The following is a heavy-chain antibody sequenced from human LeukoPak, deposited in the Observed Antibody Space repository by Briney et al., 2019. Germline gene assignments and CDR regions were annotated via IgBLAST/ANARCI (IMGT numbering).Heavy chain of an antibody. V-gene: IGHV1-2*02. CDR3: ARVCEGVGAKGYYYYGMDV. CDR2: INPNSGGT. J-gene: IGHJ6*02. CDR1: GYTFTGYY. Sequence: ASVKGSCKASGYTFTGYYMHWVRQAPGQGLEWMGWINPNSGGTNYAQKFQGRVTMTRDTSISTAYMELSRLRSDDTAVYYCARVCEGVGAKGYYYYGMDVWGQGTTVTVSS. D-gene: IGHD1-26*01.